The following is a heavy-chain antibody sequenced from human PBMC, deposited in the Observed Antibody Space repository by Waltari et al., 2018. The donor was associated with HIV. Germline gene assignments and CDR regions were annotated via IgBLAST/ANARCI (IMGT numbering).Heavy chain of an antibody. D-gene: IGHD6-13*01. CDR3: ARRGYITARYFDL. J-gene: IGHJ2*01. Sequence: QVQLQQWGAGMLKPSETLSLTCAVYGGSLTGYYWSWIRQPPGKGLEWIGEINHSGSTSYNPSLKSRVITSVDTSKNQFSLKLSSLTAADTAVYYCARRGYITARYFDLWGRGTLVTVSS. V-gene: IGHV4-34*01. CDR1: GGSLTGYY. CDR2: INHSGST.